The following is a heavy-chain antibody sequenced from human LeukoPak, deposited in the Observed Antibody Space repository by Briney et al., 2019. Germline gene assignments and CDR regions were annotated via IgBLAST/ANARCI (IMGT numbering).Heavy chain of an antibody. CDR1: RDTFSSYA. D-gene: IGHD1-26*01. CDR2: IIPIFGTA. V-gene: IGHV1-69*05. CDR3: ARDELRGPGAFDI. J-gene: IGHJ3*02. Sequence: SVKVSCKYPRDTFSSYAISWVRQAPGQGLEWMGRIIPIFGTANYAQKFQGRVTITTDESTSTAYMELSSLRSEDTAVYYCARDELRGPGAFDIWGQGTMVTVSS.